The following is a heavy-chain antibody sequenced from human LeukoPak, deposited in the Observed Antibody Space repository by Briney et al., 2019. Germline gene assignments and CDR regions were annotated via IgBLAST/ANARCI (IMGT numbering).Heavy chain of an antibody. V-gene: IGHV5-51*01. CDR3: ARLADTTS. CDR1: GYTFTSYG. CDR2: IYPGDSDT. Sequence: ASVKVSCKASGYTFTSYGFSWVRQAPGQGLEWMGIIYPGDSDTRYSPSFQGQVTISADKSTTTAYLQWSSLKASDTAMYFCARLADTTSWGQGTLVTVSS. D-gene: IGHD1-26*01. J-gene: IGHJ5*02.